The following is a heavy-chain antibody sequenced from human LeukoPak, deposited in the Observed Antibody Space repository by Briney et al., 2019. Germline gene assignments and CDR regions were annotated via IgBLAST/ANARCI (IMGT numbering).Heavy chain of an antibody. V-gene: IGHV4-34*01. D-gene: IGHD3-9*01. CDR2: INHRRST. Sequence: SETLSLTCAVYGGPFSGYYWSWIRQSPGKGREGIGEINHRRSTNYSPSLKSRVTISVDTSKNQFSLQLSSVTAADTAVYYCARRQRYFDWSKHFDYWGQGTLVTVSS. CDR3: ARRQRYFDWSKHFDY. J-gene: IGHJ4*02. CDR1: GGPFSGYY.